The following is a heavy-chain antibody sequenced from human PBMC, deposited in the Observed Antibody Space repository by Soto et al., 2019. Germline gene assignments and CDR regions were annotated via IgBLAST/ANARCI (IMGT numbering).Heavy chain of an antibody. J-gene: IGHJ4*02. D-gene: IGHD6-13*01. CDR1: GGTFSSYA. CDR2: IIPIFGTV. CDR3: ASLNRPICSSWQGDY. Sequence: QVQLVQSGAEVKKPGSSVKVSCKASGGTFSSYAISWVRQAPGQGLEWMGGIIPIFGTVNYAQKFEGRVTNPEDESTSTAYLELSSLRSVDTAVYFCASLNRPICSSWQGDYWGQGTLVTGSS. V-gene: IGHV1-69*01.